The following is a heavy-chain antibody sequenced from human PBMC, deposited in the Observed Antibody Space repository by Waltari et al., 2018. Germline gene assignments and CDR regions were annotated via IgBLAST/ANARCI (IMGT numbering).Heavy chain of an antibody. CDR3: ARDKAAGGP. Sequence: EVQLVESGGGLVQPGGSLRLSCVASGFIFSSCEMNWVCQAPGKGLESASYISSSGSTIYYADSVKGRFTISRDNARDSLYLQMNSLRVEDTALYYCARDKAAGGPWGQGTLVTVSS. CDR1: GFIFSSCE. J-gene: IGHJ5*02. D-gene: IGHD6-13*01. CDR2: ISSSGSTI. V-gene: IGHV3-48*03.